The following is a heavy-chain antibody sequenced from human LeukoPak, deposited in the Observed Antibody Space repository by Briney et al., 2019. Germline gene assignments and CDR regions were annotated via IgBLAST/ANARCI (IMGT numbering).Heavy chain of an antibody. D-gene: IGHD2-15*01. Sequence: SETLSLTCAVYGGSFSGYYWIWIRQPPGKGLEWIGEINHSGSTNYNPSLKSRVTISVDTSKNQFSLKLSSVTAADTAVYYCARADRRYCRDGSCPLDCWGQGTLVTVSS. CDR1: GGSFSGYY. V-gene: IGHV4-34*01. CDR3: ARADRRYCRDGSCPLDC. J-gene: IGHJ4*02. CDR2: INHSGST.